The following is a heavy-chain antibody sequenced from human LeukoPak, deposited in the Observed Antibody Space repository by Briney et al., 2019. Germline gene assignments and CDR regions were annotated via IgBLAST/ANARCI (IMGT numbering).Heavy chain of an antibody. V-gene: IGHV1-18*01. CDR1: GYTFTSYG. D-gene: IGHD3-22*01. J-gene: IGHJ4*02. Sequence: ASVKVSCKASGYTFTSYGISWVRQAPGQGLEWMGWISAYNGNTNYAQKLQGRVTMTTDTSTSTAYMELRSLRSDDTAVYYCARVTDYYDSSGYFDYLGQGTLVTVSS. CDR3: ARVTDYYDSSGYFDY. CDR2: ISAYNGNT.